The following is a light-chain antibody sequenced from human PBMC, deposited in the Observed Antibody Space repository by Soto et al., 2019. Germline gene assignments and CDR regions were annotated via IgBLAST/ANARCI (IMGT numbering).Light chain of an antibody. CDR3: QQYYEFPLT. CDR1: QDISRY. CDR2: VAS. J-gene: IGKJ4*01. V-gene: IGKV1-8*01. Sequence: AIRMTQSPSSLSASPGDRVTITCRASQDISRYLAWYQQKPGKAPNLLIYVASTLQSGVPSRFSGSVSGTDFTLTISRLQSEDFATYYCQQYYEFPLTFGGGTKVQIK.